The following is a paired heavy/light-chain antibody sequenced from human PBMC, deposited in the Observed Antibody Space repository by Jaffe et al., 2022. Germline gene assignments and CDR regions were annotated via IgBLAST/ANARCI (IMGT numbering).Heavy chain of an antibody. V-gene: IGHV3-9*01. CDR2: ISWNSGSI. CDR3: AKDQYRSWGPSEFAWDQEGYYFDY. Sequence: EVQLVESGGGLVQPGRSLRLSCAASGFTFDDYAMHWVRQAPGKGLEWVSGISWNSGSIGYADSVKGRFTISRDNAKNSLYLQMNSLRAEDTALYYCAKDQYRSWGPSEFAWDQEGYYFDYWGQGTLVTVSS. CDR1: GFTFDDYA. J-gene: IGHJ4*02. D-gene: IGHD5-12*01.
Light chain of an antibody. CDR1: SSNIGAGYD. J-gene: IGLJ3*02. V-gene: IGLV1-40*01. CDR2: GNS. CDR3: QSYDSSLSGRWV. Sequence: QSVLTQPPSVSGAPGQRVTISCTGSSSNIGAGYDVHWYQQLPGTAPKLLIYGNSNRPSGVPDRFSGSKSGTSASLAITGLQAEDEADYYCQSYDSSLSGRWVFGGGTKLTVL.